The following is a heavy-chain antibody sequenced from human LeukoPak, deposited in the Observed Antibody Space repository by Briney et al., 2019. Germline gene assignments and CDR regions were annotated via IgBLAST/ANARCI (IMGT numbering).Heavy chain of an antibody. CDR3: ARDLLGAFDI. D-gene: IGHD2-15*01. CDR1: GGSISSYY. J-gene: IGHJ3*02. V-gene: IGHV4-59*01. CDR2: IYNSGST. Sequence: PSETLSLTCTVSGGSISSYYWSWIRQPPGKGLECIGYIYNSGSTNYNPSLKSRLTISVGTSKNQFSLKLSSVTAADTAVYYCARDLLGAFDIWGQGTMVTVPS.